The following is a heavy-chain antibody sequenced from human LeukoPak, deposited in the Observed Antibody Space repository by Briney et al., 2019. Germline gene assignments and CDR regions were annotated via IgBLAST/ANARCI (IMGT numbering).Heavy chain of an antibody. CDR2: ISGSGGTT. CDR3: AKSEYTFGFGFY. V-gene: IGHV3-23*01. CDR1: GFTFKSYA. Sequence: PGGSLRLSCAASGFTFKSYAMSWVRQAPGKGLEWVSAISGSGGTTYYADSVKGRFTISRDNSKNTLYLQMNSLRDEDTAVYYCAKSEYTFGFGFYWGQGTLVTVSS. J-gene: IGHJ4*02. D-gene: IGHD5-18*01.